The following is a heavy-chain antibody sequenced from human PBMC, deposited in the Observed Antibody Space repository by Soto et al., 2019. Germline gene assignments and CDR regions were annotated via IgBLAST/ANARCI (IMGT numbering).Heavy chain of an antibody. Sequence: QVQLVQSGAEVKKPGASVKVSCQASGYTFASYAISWMRQAPGPGLEWMGWISAYNGNTHYAQKLQGTVTLTPDESTSTAYMALRSLRSDFTAVYSCAREPPPPDYWGQGPLVTVSS. J-gene: IGHJ4*02. V-gene: IGHV1-18*01. CDR3: AREPPPPDY. CDR1: GYTFASYA. CDR2: ISAYNGNT.